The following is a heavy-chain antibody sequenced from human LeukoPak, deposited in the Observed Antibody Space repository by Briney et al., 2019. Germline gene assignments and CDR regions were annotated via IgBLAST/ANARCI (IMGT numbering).Heavy chain of an antibody. CDR3: ARGGGYYTSGSYLGY. J-gene: IGHJ4*02. Sequence: SQTLSLTCTVSGGSISSGSYYWSWIRQPAGKGLEWIGRIYTSGSTNYNPSLKSRVTISVDTSKNQFSLKLSSVTAADTAMYYCARGGGYYTSGSYLGYWGQGTLVTVSS. CDR1: GGSISSGSYY. D-gene: IGHD3-10*01. V-gene: IGHV4-61*02. CDR2: IYTSGST.